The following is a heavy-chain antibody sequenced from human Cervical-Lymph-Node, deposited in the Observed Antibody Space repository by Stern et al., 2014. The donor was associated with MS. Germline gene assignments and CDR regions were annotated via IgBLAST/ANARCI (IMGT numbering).Heavy chain of an antibody. J-gene: IGHJ4*02. D-gene: IGHD5-12*01. CDR1: GFTFSNHA. V-gene: IGHV3-30*01. Sequence: VQLVESGGGVVQPGRSLRLSCAASGFTFSNHAMHWVRQAPGKGLEWVAVISYDGSDKSDADSVKGQFTISGDNSRTTLYLQMNSLRVDDTAVYYCARGGAVATSDYYFDXWGQGILVTVSS. CDR3: ARGGAVATSDYYFDX. CDR2: ISYDGSDK.